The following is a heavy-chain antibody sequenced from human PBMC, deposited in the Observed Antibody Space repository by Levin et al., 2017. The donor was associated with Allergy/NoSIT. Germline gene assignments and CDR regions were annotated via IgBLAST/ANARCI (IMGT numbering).Heavy chain of an antibody. CDR3: ARAAVTDSYDETRWFFDL. CDR2: IYYNGGT. D-gene: IGHD3-3*01. V-gene: IGHV4-61*01. CDR1: GGSVSSGSYY. J-gene: IGHJ2*01. Sequence: SETLSLTCNVSGGSVSSGSYYWSWIRQPPGKGLEWIGYIYYNGGTNYNPSLKSRVSISRDTSKNQFSLKLRSVTAADTAVYYCARAAVTDSYDETRWFFDLWGRGSLVTVSS.